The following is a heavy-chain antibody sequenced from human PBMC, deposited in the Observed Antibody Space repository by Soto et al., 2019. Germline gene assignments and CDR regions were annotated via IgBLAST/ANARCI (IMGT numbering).Heavy chain of an antibody. Sequence: QVQLVQSGAEVKKPGASVKVSCKASGYTFTNYDINWVRQATGQGLEWMGWMNPNSGNTGFAQQFQGRVTMTRNTAISTGYMELSSLRSEDTGVYYCARVWGSIDYWGQGTLVTVSS. CDR2: MNPNSGNT. J-gene: IGHJ4*02. CDR1: GYTFTNYD. CDR3: ARVWGSIDY. D-gene: IGHD3-16*01. V-gene: IGHV1-8*01.